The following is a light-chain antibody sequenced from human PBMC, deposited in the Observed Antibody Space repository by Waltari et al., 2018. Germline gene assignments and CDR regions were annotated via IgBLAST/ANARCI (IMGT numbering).Light chain of an antibody. CDR1: QSLVHSDGSTY. CDR2: EIS. J-gene: IGKJ2*01. Sequence: DIVMTQTPLSSPVTHGQPASISCRSSQSLVHSDGSTYLSWLQQRPGQPPRLLIYEISNRFSGVPDRFSGSVAGTDFTLKISRVEAEDVGIYYCLQATQFPRSFGQGTKLEIK. V-gene: IGKV2-24*01. CDR3: LQATQFPRS.